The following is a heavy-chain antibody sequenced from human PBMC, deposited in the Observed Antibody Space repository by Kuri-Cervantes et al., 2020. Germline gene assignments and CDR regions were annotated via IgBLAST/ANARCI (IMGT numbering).Heavy chain of an antibody. CDR3: ARDRDSVWSGYRPLDY. CDR1: GYTFTSYY. V-gene: IGHV1-46*01. D-gene: IGHD3-3*01. J-gene: IGHJ4*02. Sequence: ASVKVSCKASGYTFTSYYMHWVRQAPGQGLEWMGIINPSGGSTSYAQKFQGRVTMTRETSTSTVYMELSSLRSEDTAVYYCARDRDSVWSGYRPLDYWGQGTLVTVSS. CDR2: INPSGGST.